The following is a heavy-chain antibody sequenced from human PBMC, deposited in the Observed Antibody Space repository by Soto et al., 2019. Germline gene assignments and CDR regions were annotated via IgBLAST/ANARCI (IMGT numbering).Heavy chain of an antibody. J-gene: IGHJ3*02. CDR3: ARAITMILVVPSGAFDI. Sequence: VASVKVSCKASGYTFTGYYMHWVRQAPGQGRVGMGWINPNSGGTNYAQKFQGRVTMTRDTSISTAYMEQSRLRSDATAVCYCARAITMILVVPSGAFDIWGQGTMVTVSS. CDR2: INPNSGGT. CDR1: GYTFTGYY. D-gene: IGHD3-22*01. V-gene: IGHV1-2*02.